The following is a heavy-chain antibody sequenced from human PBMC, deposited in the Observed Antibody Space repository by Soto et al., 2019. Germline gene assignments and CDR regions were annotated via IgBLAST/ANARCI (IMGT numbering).Heavy chain of an antibody. Sequence: GGSLRLSCAASGFTFNSYDMSWVRQAPGEGPEWVSTISAGGRTTIYGDSVKGRFTVSRDNSRKTVYLQMSSLSAEDTAVYYCARHGGMVRGVLITTYIDYWGQGTPVTVSS. CDR1: GFTFNSYD. V-gene: IGHV3-23*01. CDR2: ISAGGRTT. J-gene: IGHJ4*02. CDR3: ARHGGMVRGVLITTYIDY. D-gene: IGHD3-10*01.